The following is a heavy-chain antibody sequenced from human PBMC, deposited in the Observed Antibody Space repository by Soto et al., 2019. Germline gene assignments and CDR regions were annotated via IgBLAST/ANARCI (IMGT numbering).Heavy chain of an antibody. CDR3: ARHNYGSGSTYFDY. V-gene: IGHV1-69*13. CDR1: GGTFSSYA. Sequence: SVKVSCKASGGTFSSYANSWVRQAPGQGLEWMGGIIPIFGTANYAQKFQGRVTITADESKNQFSLKLSSVTAADTAVYYCARHNYGSGSTYFDYWGQGTLVTVSS. CDR2: IIPIFGTA. D-gene: IGHD3-10*01. J-gene: IGHJ4*02.